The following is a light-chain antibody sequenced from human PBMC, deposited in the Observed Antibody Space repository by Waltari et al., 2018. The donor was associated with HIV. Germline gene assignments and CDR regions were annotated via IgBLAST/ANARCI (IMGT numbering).Light chain of an antibody. CDR1: TSDFGRYNS. V-gene: IGLV2-14*03. CDR2: EVT. J-gene: IGLJ2*01. Sequence: QSALTQPASVSGSPGQSVTISCTATTSDFGRYNSVSWYQQHPGNLPKVIIYEVTSRPSGVPHRFSGSKSGNTASLTSSGLQAEDEAIYYCSTHTTTDTLIFGGGTKLTVL. CDR3: STHTTTDTLI.